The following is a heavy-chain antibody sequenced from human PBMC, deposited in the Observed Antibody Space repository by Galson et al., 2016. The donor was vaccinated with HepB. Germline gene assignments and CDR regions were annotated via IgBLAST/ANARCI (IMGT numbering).Heavy chain of an antibody. J-gene: IGHJ6*02. CDR1: GFTFNDYW. V-gene: IGHV3-7*01. CDR2: LSPDGTDK. D-gene: IGHD4-11*01. CDR3: ARVDYTDEGINV. Sequence: SLRLSCAASGFTFNDYWMTWVRQAPGKGLEWVANLSPDGTDKRYAGSVKGRFTISRDNSNNSVFLQMGSLRAEDTALYYCARVDYTDEGINVWGQGTTVTVSS.